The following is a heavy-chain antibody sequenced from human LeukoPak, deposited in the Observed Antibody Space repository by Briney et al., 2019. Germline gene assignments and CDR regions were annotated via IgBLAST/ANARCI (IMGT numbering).Heavy chain of an antibody. CDR1: GFTFSSYD. CDR2: IWYDGSNK. Sequence: GGSLRLSCAASGFTFSSYDMHWVRQAPGKGLEWVAVIWYDGSNKYYADSVKGRFTISRDNSKNTLYLQMNSLRAEDTAVYYCAREGPSYSSGWYVSYFDYWGQGTLVTVSS. J-gene: IGHJ4*02. V-gene: IGHV3-33*01. D-gene: IGHD6-19*01. CDR3: AREGPSYSSGWYVSYFDY.